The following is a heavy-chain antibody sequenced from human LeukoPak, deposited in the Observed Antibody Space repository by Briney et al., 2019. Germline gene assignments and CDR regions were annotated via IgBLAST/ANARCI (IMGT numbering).Heavy chain of an antibody. Sequence: GGSLRLSCEASGFTLNSYIMHRVRQAPGKGLEWVALISFDGRDKQYADSVKGRFTISKDNSKNTLYLQMNSLSGDDTSMYFCARAYGGLIDYWGQGTLVTVSS. D-gene: IGHD3-16*01. CDR3: ARAYGGLIDY. CDR2: ISFDGRDK. J-gene: IGHJ4*02. CDR1: GFTLNSYI. V-gene: IGHV3-30*04.